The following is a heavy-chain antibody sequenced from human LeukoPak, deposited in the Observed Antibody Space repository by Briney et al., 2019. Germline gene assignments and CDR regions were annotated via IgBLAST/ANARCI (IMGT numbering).Heavy chain of an antibody. V-gene: IGHV1-18*01. Sequence: ASVKVSCKASGYAFNTNAITWVRQAPGQGLEWMGWISSYNGKTNYAQKFQGRVTMTTDTSTSTAYMELRSLRSDDTAVYYCARGRDILTSPYGLDVWGQGTTVIVSS. CDR1: GYAFNTNA. CDR3: ARGRDILTSPYGLDV. CDR2: ISSYNGKT. J-gene: IGHJ6*02. D-gene: IGHD3-9*01.